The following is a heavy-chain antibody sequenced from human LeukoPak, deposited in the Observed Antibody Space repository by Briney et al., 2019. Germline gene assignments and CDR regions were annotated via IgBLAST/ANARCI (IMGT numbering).Heavy chain of an antibody. CDR3: VKVRIWGSGSFYPGGY. J-gene: IGHJ4*02. CDR1: GFIFSNYA. CDR2: ISNNGGNT. D-gene: IGHD3-10*01. Sequence: PGGSLRLSCSASGFIFSNYAMHWVRQAPGKGLEYVSAISNNGGNTYYADSVKGGFTISRDNSKNTLYLQMSSLRAEDTAVYYRVKVRIWGSGSFYPGGYWGQGTLVTVSS. V-gene: IGHV3-64D*09.